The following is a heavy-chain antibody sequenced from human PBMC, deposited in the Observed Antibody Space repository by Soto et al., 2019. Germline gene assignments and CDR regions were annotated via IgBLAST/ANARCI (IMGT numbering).Heavy chain of an antibody. Sequence: GASVKVSCKASGYTFTSYDINWVRQDTGQGLEWMGWMNPNSGNTGYAQKFQGRVTISRDNSKTTLYLQMNSLRAEDTAVYYCAKFPAVVVRGVRYSGMDVWGQGTTVTVSS. D-gene: IGHD3-10*01. CDR2: MNPNSGNT. J-gene: IGHJ6*02. V-gene: IGHV1-8*01. CDR3: AKFPAVVVRGVRYSGMDV. CDR1: GYTFTSYD.